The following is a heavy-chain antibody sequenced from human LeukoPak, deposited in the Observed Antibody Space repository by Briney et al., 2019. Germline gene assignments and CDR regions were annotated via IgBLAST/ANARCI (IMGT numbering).Heavy chain of an antibody. J-gene: IGHJ6*03. D-gene: IGHD3-10*01. Sequence: GASVKVSCKTSGYTFTSYYMYWVRQAPGQGLEWMGTINPSAGSTTYAQRFQGRVTMTRDVSTSTVYMELSSLRSEDTVVYYCARDYVYYGSGYYMDVWGKGTTVTVSS. V-gene: IGHV1-46*01. CDR1: GYTFTSYY. CDR2: INPSAGST. CDR3: ARDYVYYGSGYYMDV.